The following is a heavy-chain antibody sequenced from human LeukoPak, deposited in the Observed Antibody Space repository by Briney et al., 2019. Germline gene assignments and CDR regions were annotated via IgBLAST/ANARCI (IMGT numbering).Heavy chain of an antibody. V-gene: IGHV3-48*01. CDR2: ISSSSSTI. J-gene: IGHJ4*02. D-gene: IGHD3-22*01. CDR3: ARDSSGPDY. CDR1: GFTFSSYS. Sequence: GGSLRLSCAASGFTFSSYSMNWVRQAPGKGLEWVSYISSSSSTIYYADSVKGRFTISRDNAKNSLYLQMNSLRAEDTALYYCARDSSGPDYWGQGTLVTVSS.